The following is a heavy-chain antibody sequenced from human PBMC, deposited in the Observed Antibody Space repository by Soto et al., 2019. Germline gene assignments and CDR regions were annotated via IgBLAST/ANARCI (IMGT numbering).Heavy chain of an antibody. CDR1: GYSFTSYW. CDR2: IYPGDSDT. V-gene: IGHV5-51*01. CDR3: ARLPTEERRYCSGGSCYSLWFDP. D-gene: IGHD2-15*01. J-gene: IGHJ5*02. Sequence: GESLKISCKGSGYSFTSYWIGWVRQMPGKGLEWMGIIYPGDSDTRYSPSFQGQVTISADKSTSTAYLQWSSLKASDTAMYYCARLPTEERRYCSGGSCYSLWFDPWGQGTLVTVSS.